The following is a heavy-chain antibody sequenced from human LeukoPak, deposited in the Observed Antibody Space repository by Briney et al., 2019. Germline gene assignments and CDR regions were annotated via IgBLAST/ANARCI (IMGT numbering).Heavy chain of an antibody. Sequence: GASVKVSCKASGGTFSSYAISWARQAPGQGLEWMGGIIPIFGTANYAQKFQGRVTITADESTSTAYMELSSLRSEDTAVYYCASGPVANFDYWGQGTLVTVSS. D-gene: IGHD5-12*01. CDR2: IIPIFGTA. CDR1: GGTFSSYA. J-gene: IGHJ4*02. CDR3: ASGPVANFDY. V-gene: IGHV1-69*13.